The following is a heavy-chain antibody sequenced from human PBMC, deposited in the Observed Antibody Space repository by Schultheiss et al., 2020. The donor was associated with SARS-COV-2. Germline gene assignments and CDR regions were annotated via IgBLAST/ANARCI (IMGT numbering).Heavy chain of an antibody. D-gene: IGHD3-3*01. CDR1: GFTFSGSA. V-gene: IGHV3-73*01. CDR2: IRSKANSYAT. Sequence: GGSLRLSCAASGFTFSGSAMHWVRQASGKGLEWVGRIRSKANSYATAYAASVKGRFTISRDDSKNTAYLQMNSLKTEDTAVYYCTRHSAPYYDHTYGMDVLGQGTTVTVSS. CDR3: TRHSAPYYDHTYGMDV. J-gene: IGHJ6*02.